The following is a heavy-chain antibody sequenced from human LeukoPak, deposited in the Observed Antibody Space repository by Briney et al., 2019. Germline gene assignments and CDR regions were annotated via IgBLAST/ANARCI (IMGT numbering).Heavy chain of an antibody. J-gene: IGHJ4*02. CDR1: GFTFSSYE. CDR3: ARHLYGGDC. V-gene: IGHV3-48*03. D-gene: IGHD4-17*01. Sequence: GGSLRLSCAASGFTFSSYEMNWVRQAPGKGLEWVSYISGSGSTIYYADSVKGRFTISGDNAKKSLYLQMNSLRAEDTAVYYCARHLYGGDCWGQGTLVTVSS. CDR2: ISGSGSTI.